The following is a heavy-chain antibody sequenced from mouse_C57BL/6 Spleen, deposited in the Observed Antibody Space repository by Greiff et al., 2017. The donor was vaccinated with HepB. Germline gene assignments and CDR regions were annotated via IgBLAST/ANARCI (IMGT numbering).Heavy chain of an antibody. CDR3: AREPYYYGSSPWFAY. J-gene: IGHJ3*01. CDR1: GYAFSSSW. D-gene: IGHD1-1*01. Sequence: QVQLQQSGPELVKPGASVKISCKASGYAFSSSWMNWVKQRPGKGLEWIGRIYPGDGDTNYNGKFKGKATLTADKSSSTAYMQLSSLTSEDSAVYFCAREPYYYGSSPWFAYWGQGTLVTVSA. V-gene: IGHV1-82*01. CDR2: IYPGDGDT.